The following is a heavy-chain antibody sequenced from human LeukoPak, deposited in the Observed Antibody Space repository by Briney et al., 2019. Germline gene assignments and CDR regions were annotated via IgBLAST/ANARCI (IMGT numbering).Heavy chain of an antibody. J-gene: IGHJ4*02. CDR2: IYYSGST. CDR3: ARNYDGSGYYLY. CDR1: GGSISSYY. Sequence: SETLSLTCTVSGGSISSYYWSWIRQPPGKGLEWIGYIYYSGSTNYNPSLKSRVAISVDKSKKQFSLKLTSVTAADTAVYYCARNYDGSGYYLYWGQGTLVTVSS. V-gene: IGHV4-59*08. D-gene: IGHD3-22*01.